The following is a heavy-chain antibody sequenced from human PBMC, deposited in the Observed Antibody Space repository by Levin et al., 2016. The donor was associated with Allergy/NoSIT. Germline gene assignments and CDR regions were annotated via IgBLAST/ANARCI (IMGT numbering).Heavy chain of an antibody. D-gene: IGHD3-10*01. CDR2: IYYSGST. J-gene: IGHJ5*02. CDR1: GGSISSSSYY. CDR3: ARHRVIPELLWFGNPLGFDP. Sequence: SETLSLTCTVSGGSISSSSYYWGWIRQPPGKGLEWIGSIYYSGSTYYNPSLKSRVTISVDTSKNQFSLKLSSVTAADTAVYYCARHRVIPELLWFGNPLGFDPWGQGTLVTVSS. V-gene: IGHV4-39*01.